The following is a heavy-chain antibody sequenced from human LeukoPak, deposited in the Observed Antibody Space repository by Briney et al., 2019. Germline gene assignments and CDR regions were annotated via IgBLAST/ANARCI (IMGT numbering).Heavy chain of an antibody. CDR2: ISGSGGST. J-gene: IGHJ4*02. Sequence: GGSLRLSCAASGFTFSSYAMSWVRQAPGKGLEWVSAISGSGGSTYYADSVKGRFTISRDNSKNTLYLQMNSLRAEDTAVYYCSKDKERYCSGGSGPTDYGGQETLVTVPS. V-gene: IGHV3-23*01. D-gene: IGHD2-15*01. CDR1: GFTFSSYA. CDR3: SKDKERYCSGGSGPTDY.